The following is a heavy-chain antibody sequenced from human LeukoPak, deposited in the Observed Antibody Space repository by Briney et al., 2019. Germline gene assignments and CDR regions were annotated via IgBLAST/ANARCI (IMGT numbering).Heavy chain of an antibody. J-gene: IGHJ4*02. CDR2: INSDESNT. CDR1: GFTFSSYW. Sequence: GGSLRLSCAASGFTFSSYWMHWVRQAPGKGLVWVSRINSDESNTSYADSVKGRFTISSDNAKNTLYLQLNSLRAEDTAVYYCAIWEPIYDYWGQGTLVTVSS. CDR3: AIWEPIYDY. V-gene: IGHV3-74*01. D-gene: IGHD1-26*01.